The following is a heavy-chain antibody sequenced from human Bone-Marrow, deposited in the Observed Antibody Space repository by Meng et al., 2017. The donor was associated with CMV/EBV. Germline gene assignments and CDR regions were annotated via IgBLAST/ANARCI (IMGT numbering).Heavy chain of an antibody. CDR2: INHSGST. CDR3: ASWGGVWRSFDP. D-gene: IGHD3-16*01. CDR1: GGSFNAYY. Sequence: SETLSLTCTVYGGSFNAYYYNWFRQAPGKGLEWIGEINHSGSTKYNPSLKSRVTISVDKSKNQFSLRLTSVTAADTAVYYCASWGGVWRSFDPWGRGTLVPV. J-gene: IGHJ5*02. V-gene: IGHV4-34*01.